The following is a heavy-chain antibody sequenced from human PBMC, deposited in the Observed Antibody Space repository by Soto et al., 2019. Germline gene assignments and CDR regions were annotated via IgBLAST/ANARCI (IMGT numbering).Heavy chain of an antibody. CDR1: GFTFSDYY. D-gene: IGHD3-3*01. J-gene: IGHJ4*02. CDR3: ASKILEWADMVY. CDR2: ISSSGSTI. Sequence: PGGSLRLSCAASGFTFSDYYMSWIRQAPGKGLEWVSYISSSGSTIYYADSVKGRFTISRDNAKNSLYLQMNSLRAEDTAVYYCASKILEWADMVYWGQGTLVNVSS. V-gene: IGHV3-11*01.